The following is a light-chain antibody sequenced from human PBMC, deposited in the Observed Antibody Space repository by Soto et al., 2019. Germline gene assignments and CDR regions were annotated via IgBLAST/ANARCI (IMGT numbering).Light chain of an antibody. CDR1: QGIRND. V-gene: IGKV1-17*01. CDR3: QQSYSTPPIT. J-gene: IGKJ5*01. CDR2: AAS. Sequence: DIQMAQSPSSLSASVGDRVTITSRGSQGIRNDLGWFQQKPGKAPKRLVYAASTLQSGVPSRFSGSGSGTDFTLTISSLQPEDFATYYCQQSYSTPPITFGQGTRLEIK.